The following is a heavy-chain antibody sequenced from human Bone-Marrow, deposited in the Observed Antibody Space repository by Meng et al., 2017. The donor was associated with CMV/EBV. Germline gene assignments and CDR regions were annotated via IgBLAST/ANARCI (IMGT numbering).Heavy chain of an antibody. V-gene: IGHV4-34*01. Sequence: SETLSLTCAVYGPGGSNRNYSWKWIRQPPGKGLEWIGEVNHDGTKNYNPSLKSRVSISVDTSKNQFSLKLTSETAPDADVYVCGRSSHCNTFSCSLLRADYYYGVDVWGEGTTATFSS. CDR2: VNHDGTK. CDR1: GPGGSNRNYS. D-gene: IGHD2/OR15-2a*01. CDR3: GRSSHCNTFSCSLLRADYYYGVDV. J-gene: IGHJ6*02.